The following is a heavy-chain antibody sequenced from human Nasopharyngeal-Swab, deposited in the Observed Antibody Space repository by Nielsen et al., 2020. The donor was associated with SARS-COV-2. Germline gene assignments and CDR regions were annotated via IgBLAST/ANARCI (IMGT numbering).Heavy chain of an antibody. Sequence: GESLKISCAASGFTFSSYALSWVRQAPGEGLEWVSAISGSGDSTYYTDSVRGRFTISRDNSKNTLTLQMNSLRVEDTAIYYCAKDRDSGDDSEEYYHYYGMDVWGQGTTGTVSS. CDR1: GFTFSSYA. V-gene: IGHV3-23*01. CDR3: AKDRDSGDDSEEYYHYYGMDV. D-gene: IGHD5-12*01. CDR2: ISGSGDST. J-gene: IGHJ6*02.